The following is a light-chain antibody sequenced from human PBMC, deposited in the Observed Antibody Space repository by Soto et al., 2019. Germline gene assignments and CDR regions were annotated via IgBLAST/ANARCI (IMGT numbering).Light chain of an antibody. CDR2: DAS. Sequence: EIVLTQSPATLSLSPGERATLSCRASQNVSPYLAWYQQKPGQAPRLLIYDASNRATGIPARFSGSGSGTDSPLPISRLEHEDFAVYYCQQRTNWLTVGPGTKVDI. CDR3: QQRTNWLT. CDR1: QNVSPY. J-gene: IGKJ3*01. V-gene: IGKV3-11*01.